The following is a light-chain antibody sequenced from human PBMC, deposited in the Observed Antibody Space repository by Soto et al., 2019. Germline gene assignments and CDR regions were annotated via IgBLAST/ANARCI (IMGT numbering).Light chain of an antibody. CDR1: NIGSKS. J-gene: IGLJ1*01. Sequence: SYELNQPPSVSVAPGKTARITCGGNNIGSKSVHWYQQKPGQAPVLVIYYDSDRPSGIPERFSGSNSGNTATLTISRVEAGDEADYYCQVWDSSSDRYVFGTGTKLTVL. V-gene: IGLV3-21*04. CDR3: QVWDSSSDRYV. CDR2: YDS.